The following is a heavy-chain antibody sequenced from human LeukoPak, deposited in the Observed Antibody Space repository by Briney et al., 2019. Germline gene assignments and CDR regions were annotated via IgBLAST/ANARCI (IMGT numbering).Heavy chain of an antibody. Sequence: KPSETLSLTCSVSGASISSRYWSWIPQPAGKGLEWIWRVYTRGSTQYNPSLKSRVIMSIDASRNQFSLRLNSVTAADTAVYYCARAKGRDVVATRERYFDLWGRGILVTVS. V-gene: IGHV4-4*07. D-gene: IGHD2-21*02. CDR3: ARAKGRDVVATRERYFDL. J-gene: IGHJ2*01. CDR1: GASISSRY. CDR2: VYTRGST.